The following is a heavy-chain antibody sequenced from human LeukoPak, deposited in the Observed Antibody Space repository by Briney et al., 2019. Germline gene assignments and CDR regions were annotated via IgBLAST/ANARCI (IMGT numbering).Heavy chain of an antibody. J-gene: IGHJ6*02. V-gene: IGHV1-69*13. D-gene: IGHD3-9*01. CDR1: GGTFSSYA. Sequence: GASVKVSCKASGGTFSSYAISWVRQAPGQGLEWMGGIIPIFGTANYAQKFQGRVTITADESTSTAYMELSSLRSEDTAVYYCARDAQQRYFDWPGSSYGMDVWGQGTTVTVSS. CDR2: IIPIFGTA. CDR3: ARDAQQRYFDWPGSSYGMDV.